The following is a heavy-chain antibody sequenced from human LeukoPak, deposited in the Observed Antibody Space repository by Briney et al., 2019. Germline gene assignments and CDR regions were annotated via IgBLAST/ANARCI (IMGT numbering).Heavy chain of an antibody. Sequence: SVTLSLTCAVSGGSISSGGYSWSWIRQPPGKGLEWIGYIYHSGSTYYNPSLKSRVTISVDRSKNQFSLKLSSVTAADTAVYYCARGSRAAAHYFDYWGQGTLVTVSS. V-gene: IGHV4-30-2*01. J-gene: IGHJ4*02. CDR3: ARGSRAAAHYFDY. CDR1: GGSISSGGYS. CDR2: IYHSGST. D-gene: IGHD6-13*01.